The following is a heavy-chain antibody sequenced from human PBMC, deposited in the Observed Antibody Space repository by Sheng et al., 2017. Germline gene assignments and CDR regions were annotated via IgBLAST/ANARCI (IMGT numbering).Heavy chain of an antibody. V-gene: IGHV4-39*07. CDR1: GGSISSSSYY. Sequence: QLQLQESGPGLVKPSETLSLTCTVSGGSISSSSYYWGWIRQPPGKGLEWIGSIYYSGSTYYNPSLKSRVTISVDTSKNQFSLKLSSVTAADTAVYYCARDQKDGYSHRRVGIFGYWGQGTLVTVSS. CDR2: IYYSGST. D-gene: IGHD5-18*01. J-gene: IGHJ4*02. CDR3: ARDQKDGYSHRRVGIFGY.